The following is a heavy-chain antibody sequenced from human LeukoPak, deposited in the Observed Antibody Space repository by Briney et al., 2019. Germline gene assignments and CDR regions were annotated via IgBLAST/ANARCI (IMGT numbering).Heavy chain of an antibody. J-gene: IGHJ6*03. CDR2: ISSSSSTI. V-gene: IGHV3-48*01. D-gene: IGHD6-13*01. CDR1: GFTFSSYS. CDR3: AKGMAEQQQLVPYYYYYYMDV. Sequence: PGGSLRLSCAASGFTFSSYSMNWVRQAPGKGLGWVSYISSSSSTIYYADSVKGRFTISRDNAKNSLYLQMNSLRAEDTAVYYCAKGMAEQQQLVPYYYYYYMDVWGKGTTVTVSS.